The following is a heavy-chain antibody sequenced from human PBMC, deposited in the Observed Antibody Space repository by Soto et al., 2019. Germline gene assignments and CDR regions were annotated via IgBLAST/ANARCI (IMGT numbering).Heavy chain of an antibody. CDR2: INSDGSIT. Sequence: EVQLVESGGGLVQPGGSLRLSCAASGFTFSSYWMHWVRQAPGKGLLWVSRINSDGSITSYADSVKGRFTISRDNAKNTLYLHMNSLRAEDTAVYYCARQEGAAFYYDGMDVWGQGTTVTVSS. CDR1: GFTFSSYW. J-gene: IGHJ6*02. CDR3: ARQEGAAFYYDGMDV. V-gene: IGHV3-74*01.